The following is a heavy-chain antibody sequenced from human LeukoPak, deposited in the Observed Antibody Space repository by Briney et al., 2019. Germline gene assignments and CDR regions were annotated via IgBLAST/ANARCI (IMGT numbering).Heavy chain of an antibody. Sequence: GGSLRLSCAASGFTFSSYNMNWVRQAPGKGLEWVSYISSSSSIIKYADSVKGRFTISRDNAKNSLYLQMTSLRAEDTAVYYCARSLLSGSFPRFDPWGQGTLVTVSS. CDR1: GFTFSSYN. CDR2: ISSSSSII. J-gene: IGHJ5*02. V-gene: IGHV3-48*04. D-gene: IGHD1-26*01. CDR3: ARSLLSGSFPRFDP.